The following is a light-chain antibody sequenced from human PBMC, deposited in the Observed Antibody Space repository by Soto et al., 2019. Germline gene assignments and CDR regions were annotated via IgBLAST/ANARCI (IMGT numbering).Light chain of an antibody. CDR2: EVT. J-gene: IGLJ1*01. CDR1: SSDVGAYNY. CDR3: TSHAGTNNFPYV. V-gene: IGLV2-8*01. Sequence: QSALTPPPSASGSPGQSVTISCTGTSSDVGAYNYVSWYQHRPGKAPKLMIYEVTKRPSGVPDRFSGAKSGNTASLTVSGLQAEDEADYYCTSHAGTNNFPYVFGTGTKLTVL.